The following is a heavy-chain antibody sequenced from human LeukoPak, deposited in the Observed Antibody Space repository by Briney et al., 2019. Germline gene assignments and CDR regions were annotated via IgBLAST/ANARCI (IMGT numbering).Heavy chain of an antibody. CDR2: ISYDGSNK. CDR1: GFTFSSYG. J-gene: IGHJ4*02. D-gene: IGHD2-2*01. V-gene: IGHV3-30*18. CDR3: AKWDCSSTSCLPFDY. Sequence: GGSLRLSCAASGFTFSSYGMHWVRQAPGKGLEWVAVISYDGSNKYYADSVKGRFTISRDNSKNTLYLQMNSLRAEDTAVYYCAKWDCSSTSCLPFDYWGQGTLVIVSS.